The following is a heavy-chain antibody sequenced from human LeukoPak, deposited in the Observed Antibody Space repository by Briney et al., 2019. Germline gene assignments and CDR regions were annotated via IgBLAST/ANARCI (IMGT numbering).Heavy chain of an antibody. J-gene: IGHJ6*03. CDR2: IYYSGST. V-gene: IGHV4-59*01. D-gene: IGHD5-12*01. CDR1: GVFINSDY. Sequence: SETLSLTCSVSGVFINSDYWSWIRQHPGKGLEWIGYIYYSGSTNYNPSLKNRVTMSVDTSKNQFSLKVSSVTTADTAVYYCARSPEIVATNRNFYYYMDVWGKGTTVTVSS. CDR3: ARSPEIVATNRNFYYYMDV.